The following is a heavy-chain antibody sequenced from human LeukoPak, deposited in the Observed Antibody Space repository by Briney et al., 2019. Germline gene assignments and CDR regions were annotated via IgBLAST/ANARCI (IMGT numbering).Heavy chain of an antibody. CDR1: GFTFSNYA. J-gene: IGHJ4*02. V-gene: IGHV3-23*01. Sequence: PGGSLRLSCAASGFTFSNYAMSWVRQAPGNGLEWVSAISGSDGSTYYADSVKGRFTISRDNSRNTLYLQMNSLRAEDTAIYYCAGQIGYFGYWGQGALVTVSS. CDR2: ISGSDGST. CDR3: AGQIGYFGY.